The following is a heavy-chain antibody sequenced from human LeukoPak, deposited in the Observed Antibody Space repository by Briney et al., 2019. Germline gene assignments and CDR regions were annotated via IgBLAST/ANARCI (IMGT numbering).Heavy chain of an antibody. V-gene: IGHV3-53*01. J-gene: IGHJ6*02. D-gene: IGHD6-19*01. CDR1: GFTVSSSY. CDR2: IYSGGST. CDR3: AKSIAVAGQGYYYYGMDV. Sequence: GGSLRLSCAASGFTVSSSYMSWVRQAPGKGLEWVSVIYSGGSTYYADSVKGRFTISRDNSKNTLYLQMNSLRAEDTAVYYCAKSIAVAGQGYYYYGMDVWGQGTTVTVSS.